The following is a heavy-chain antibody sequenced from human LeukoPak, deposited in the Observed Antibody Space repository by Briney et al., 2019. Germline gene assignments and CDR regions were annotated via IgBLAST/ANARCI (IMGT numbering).Heavy chain of an antibody. D-gene: IGHD3-10*01. J-gene: IGHJ5*02. CDR3: ARGLITMVRGVKRGWFDP. Sequence: SETLSLTCAVYGGSFSGYYWSWIRQPPGKGLEWIGEINHSGSTNYNPSLKSRVTISVDTSKNQFSLKLSSVPAADTAVYYCARGLITMVRGVKRGWFDPWGQGTLVTVSS. CDR2: INHSGST. V-gene: IGHV4-34*01. CDR1: GGSFSGYY.